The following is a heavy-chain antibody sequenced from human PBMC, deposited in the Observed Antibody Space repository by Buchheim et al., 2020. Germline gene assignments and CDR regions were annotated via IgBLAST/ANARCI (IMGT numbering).Heavy chain of an antibody. CDR2: IWYDGRNK. V-gene: IGHV3-33*01. CDR3: ARDSSGSYFWFDP. Sequence: QVQLVESGGGVVQPGRSLRLSCAASGFTFSVYGMHWVRQAPGKGLEWVAVIWYDGRNKYYADSVKGRFTISRDNSKNTVYLQMNSLRAEDTAVYYCARDSSGSYFWFDPWGQGTL. J-gene: IGHJ5*02. CDR1: GFTFSVYG. D-gene: IGHD1-26*01.